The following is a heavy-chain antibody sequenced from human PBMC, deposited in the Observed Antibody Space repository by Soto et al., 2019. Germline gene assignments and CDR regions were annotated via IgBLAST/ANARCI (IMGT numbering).Heavy chain of an antibody. Sequence: QVQLVQSGAEVKKPGASVKVSCKASGYTFTSYAMHWVRQAPGQRLEWMGWINAGNGNTKYSQKFQGRVTITRDTSASTAYMELSSLRSEDTAVYYCATCTGTNGVCYTYLEDYYYGMDVWGQGTTVTVSS. CDR2: INAGNGNT. CDR1: GYTFTSYA. D-gene: IGHD2-8*01. V-gene: IGHV1-3*01. J-gene: IGHJ6*02. CDR3: ATCTGTNGVCYTYLEDYYYGMDV.